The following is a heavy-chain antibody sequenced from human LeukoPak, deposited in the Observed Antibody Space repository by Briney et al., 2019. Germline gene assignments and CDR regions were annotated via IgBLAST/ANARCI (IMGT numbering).Heavy chain of an antibody. CDR2: ISSSSSTI. J-gene: IGHJ5*02. D-gene: IGHD6-13*01. V-gene: IGHV3-48*02. CDR1: GFTFSSYA. Sequence: GGSLRLSCAASGFTFSSYAMHWVRQAPGKGLEWVSYISSSSSTIYYADSVKGRFTISRDNAKNSLYLQMNSLRDEDTAVYYCARDAYSSSWYRNWFDPWGQGTLVTVSS. CDR3: ARDAYSSSWYRNWFDP.